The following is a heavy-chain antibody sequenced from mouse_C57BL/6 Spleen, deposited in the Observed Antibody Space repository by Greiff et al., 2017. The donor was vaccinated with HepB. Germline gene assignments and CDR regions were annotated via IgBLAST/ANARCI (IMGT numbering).Heavy chain of an antibody. CDR3: ARSALYDGYHWYFDV. CDR2: ISYSGST. J-gene: IGHJ1*03. V-gene: IGHV3-8*01. CDR1: GYSITSDY. D-gene: IGHD2-3*01. Sequence: EVKLMESGPGLAKPSQTLSLTCSVTGYSITSDYWNWIRKFPGNKLEYMGYISYSGSTYYNPSLKSRISITRDTSKNQYYLQLNSVTTEDTATYHCARSALYDGYHWYFDVWGTGTTVTVSS.